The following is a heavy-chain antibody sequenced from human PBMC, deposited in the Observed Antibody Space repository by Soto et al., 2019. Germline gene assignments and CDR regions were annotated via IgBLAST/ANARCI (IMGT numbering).Heavy chain of an antibody. CDR1: GFTFSSYG. V-gene: IGHV3-30*18. CDR2: ISYDGSNK. CDR3: AKDREPYYYDSSGPDY. J-gene: IGHJ4*02. D-gene: IGHD3-22*01. Sequence: QVQLVESGGGVVQPERSLRLSCAASGFTFSSYGMHWVRQAPGKGLEWVAVISYDGSNKYYADSVKGRFTISSDNSKNSLYRQMNRLRADDTAVYYCAKDREPYYYDSSGPDYWGQGTLVTVSS.